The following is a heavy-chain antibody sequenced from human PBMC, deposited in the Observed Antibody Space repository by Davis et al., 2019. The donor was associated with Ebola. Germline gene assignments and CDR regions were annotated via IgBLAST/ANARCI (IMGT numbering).Heavy chain of an antibody. CDR3: ARTGTMVRALAHNWFDP. D-gene: IGHD3-10*01. CDR2: IYYSGST. J-gene: IGHJ5*02. V-gene: IGHV4-59*01. Sequence: PSETLSLTCTVSGGSISSYYWNWIRQPPGKGLEWIGYIYYSGSTNYNPSLKSRVTMSVDTSKNQFSLKLSSVTAADTAVYYCARTGTMVRALAHNWFDPWGQGALVTVSS. CDR1: GGSISSYY.